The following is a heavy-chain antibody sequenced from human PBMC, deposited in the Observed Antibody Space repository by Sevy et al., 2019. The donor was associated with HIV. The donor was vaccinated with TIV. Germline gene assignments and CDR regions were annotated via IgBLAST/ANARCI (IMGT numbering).Heavy chain of an antibody. CDR3: AKGPEDSNGHY. V-gene: IGHV3-23*01. Sequence: GGSLRLSCAASGFTLRSYAMSWVRQAPGKGLEWVSGISGSGGSTYYADSVKGRFTISRDNSKNTLYLQMNSLRAEDTAVYYCAKGPEDSNGHYWGQRTLVTVSS. CDR1: GFTLRSYA. J-gene: IGHJ4*02. D-gene: IGHD2-15*01. CDR2: ISGSGGST.